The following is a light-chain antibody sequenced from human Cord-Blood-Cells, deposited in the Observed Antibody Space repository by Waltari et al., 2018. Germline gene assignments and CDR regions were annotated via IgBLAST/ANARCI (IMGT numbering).Light chain of an antibody. V-gene: IGLV2-11*01. CDR1: NSDVGGYNY. CDR2: DVS. CDR3: CSYAGSYTFHWV. Sequence: QSALTQPRSVSGSPGQSVTISCTGTNSDVGGYNYVSWYQQHPGKAPKLMIYDVSKRPSGVPDRFSGSKSGNTASLTISGLQAEDEADYYCCSYAGSYTFHWVFGGGTKLTVL. J-gene: IGLJ3*02.